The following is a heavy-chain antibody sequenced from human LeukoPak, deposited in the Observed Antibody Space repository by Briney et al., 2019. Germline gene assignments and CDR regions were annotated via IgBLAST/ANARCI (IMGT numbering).Heavy chain of an antibody. J-gene: IGHJ3*02. CDR3: ARVPRELASI. Sequence: ASVKVSCKASGYTFTSYDINWVGQATGKGLEWMGYMNPASGKTGYAQKFQGRDTMTTDNHISTAYMELSSLRSEDTAVYYCARVPRELASIWGQGTMVTVSS. CDR1: GYTFTSYD. D-gene: IGHD1-26*01. CDR2: MNPASGKT. V-gene: IGHV1-8*01.